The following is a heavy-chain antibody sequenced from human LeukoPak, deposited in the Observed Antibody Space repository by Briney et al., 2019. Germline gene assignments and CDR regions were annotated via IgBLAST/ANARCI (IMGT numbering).Heavy chain of an antibody. D-gene: IGHD2-15*01. CDR2: IYYSGST. V-gene: IGHV4-39*01. CDR1: GGSISSSSYY. J-gene: IGHJ5*02. CDR3: ARRITRRYCSGGSCRNWFDP. Sequence: SETLSLTCTVSGGSISSSSYYWGWVRQPPGKGLEWIGSIYYSGSTYYNPSLKSRVTISVDTSKNQFSLKLSSVTAADTAVYYCARRITRRYCSGGSCRNWFDPWGQGTLVTVSS.